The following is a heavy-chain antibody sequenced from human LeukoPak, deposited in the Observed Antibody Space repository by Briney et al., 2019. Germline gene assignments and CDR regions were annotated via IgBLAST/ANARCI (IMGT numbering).Heavy chain of an antibody. CDR2: ISAYNGNT. J-gene: IGHJ6*02. D-gene: IGHD3-10*01. CDR3: ARAWHGSGSPVADYYYGMDV. Sequence: GASVKVSCKASGYTFTSYGISWVRQAPGQGLEWMGWISAYNGNTNYAQKLQGRVTMTTDTSTSTAYMELRSLRSDDTAVYYCARAWHGSGSPVADYYYGMDVWGQGTTVTVSS. V-gene: IGHV1-18*01. CDR1: GYTFTSYG.